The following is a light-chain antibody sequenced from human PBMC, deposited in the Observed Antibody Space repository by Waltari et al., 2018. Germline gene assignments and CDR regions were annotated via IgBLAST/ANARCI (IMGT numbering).Light chain of an antibody. CDR2: DAS. V-gene: IGKV3-20*01. CDR1: QSVGRY. J-gene: IGKJ1*01. CDR3: QKYVNLPAT. Sequence: EIALTQSPGPLSLSPGERATLSCRASQSVGRYLAWYQQKHVQAPRLLIYDASTRAPGIPDRFSGSGSGTDFSLTISRLESEDFAVYYCQKYVNLPATFGQGTKVEIK.